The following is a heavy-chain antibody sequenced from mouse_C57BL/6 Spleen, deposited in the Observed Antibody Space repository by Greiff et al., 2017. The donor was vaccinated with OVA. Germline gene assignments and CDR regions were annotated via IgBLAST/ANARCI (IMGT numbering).Heavy chain of an antibody. V-gene: IGHV1-64*01. CDR2: IHPNSGST. D-gene: IGHD1-1*01. CDR1: GYTFTSYW. J-gene: IGHJ2*01. Sequence: QVQLKQPGAELVKPGASVKLSCKASGYTFTSYWMHWVKQRPGQGLEWIGMIHPNSGSTNYNEKFKSKATLTVETSSSTSYMQLSSLTSEDSAVYYCASQVITTVVSKDYWGQGTTLTVSA. CDR3: ASQVITTVVSKDY.